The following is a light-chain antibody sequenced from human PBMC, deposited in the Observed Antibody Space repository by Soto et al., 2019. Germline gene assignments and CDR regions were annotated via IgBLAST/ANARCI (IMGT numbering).Light chain of an antibody. CDR3: QSYDSSLTNSV. J-gene: IGLJ2*01. CDR2: GST. Sequence: QPVLTQPPSVSGAPGQSVTISCTGGSSNIGAGYDVHWYRQVPGTVPKLLIYGSTNRPSGVPDRFSASKSDTSASLAITGLQAEDEADYYCQSYDSSLTNSVFGGGTKLTVL. V-gene: IGLV1-40*01. CDR1: SSNIGAGYD.